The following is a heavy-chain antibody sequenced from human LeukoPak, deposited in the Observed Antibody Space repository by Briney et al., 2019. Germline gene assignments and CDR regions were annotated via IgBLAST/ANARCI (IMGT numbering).Heavy chain of an antibody. D-gene: IGHD5-12*01. CDR2: ISSSSSYI. Sequence: PGGSLRLSCAASGFTFSAYEMNWVRQAPGKGLEWVSSISSSSSYIYYADSVKGRFTISRDNAKNSLYLQMNSLRAEDTAVYYCVRGIVATIGSFDYWGQGTLVTVSS. CDR1: GFTFSAYE. CDR3: VRGIVATIGSFDY. J-gene: IGHJ4*02. V-gene: IGHV3-21*01.